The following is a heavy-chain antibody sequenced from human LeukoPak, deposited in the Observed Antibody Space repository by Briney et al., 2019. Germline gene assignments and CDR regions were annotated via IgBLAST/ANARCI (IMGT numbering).Heavy chain of an antibody. V-gene: IGHV3-7*03. J-gene: IGHJ4*02. D-gene: IGHD5-12*01. CDR2: IKKDGSET. Sequence: GGSLRLSCAASGFTFSTSWMSWVRQVPGKGLEWVANIKKDGSETYYEDSVKGRFTISRDSAKNSLYLQMNSLRAEDTAMYYCARGRYSGTTYYFDYWGQGTLVTVSS. CDR1: GFTFSTSW. CDR3: ARGRYSGTTYYFDY.